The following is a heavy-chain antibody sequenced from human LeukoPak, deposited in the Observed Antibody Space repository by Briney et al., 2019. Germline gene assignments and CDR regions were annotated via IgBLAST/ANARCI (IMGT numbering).Heavy chain of an antibody. CDR3: ARDRDYGDYSSAFDI. Sequence: GGSLRLSCAASGFTFSSYSMNWVRQAPGKGLEWVSSISSSSSYIYYADSVKGRFTISRDNAKNSLYLQMNSLRAEDTAVYYCARDRDYGDYSSAFDIWGQGTMVTVSS. D-gene: IGHD4-17*01. CDR1: GFTFSSYS. CDR2: ISSSSSYI. V-gene: IGHV3-21*01. J-gene: IGHJ3*02.